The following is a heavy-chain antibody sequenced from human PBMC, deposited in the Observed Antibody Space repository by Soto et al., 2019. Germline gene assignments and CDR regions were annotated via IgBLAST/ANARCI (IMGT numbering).Heavy chain of an antibody. D-gene: IGHD3-10*01. J-gene: IGHJ6*02. CDR1: GGSITSYY. Sequence: SSETLSLTCTVSGGSITSYYWSWIRQPPGKGLEWIGYIYYSGSTNYNPSLKSRVTISVDTSKNQFSLKLSSVTAADTAVYYCARDLGLYYYGSGSYNGMDVWGQGTTVT. CDR2: IYYSGST. CDR3: ARDLGLYYYGSGSYNGMDV. V-gene: IGHV4-59*01.